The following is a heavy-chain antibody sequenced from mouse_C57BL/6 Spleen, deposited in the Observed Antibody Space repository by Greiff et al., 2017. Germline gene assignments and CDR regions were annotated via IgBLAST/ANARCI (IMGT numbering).Heavy chain of an antibody. CDR1: GYAFSSSW. V-gene: IGHV1-82*01. CDR3: ASFYYYGRTYAMDY. D-gene: IGHD1-1*01. CDR2: IYPGDGDT. J-gene: IGHJ4*01. Sequence: VKLMESGPELVKPGASVKISCKASGYAFSSSWMNWVKQRPGKGLEWIGRIYPGDGDTNYNGKFKGKATLTADKSSSTAYMQLSSLTSEDSAVYFCASFYYYGRTYAMDYWGQGTSVTVSS.